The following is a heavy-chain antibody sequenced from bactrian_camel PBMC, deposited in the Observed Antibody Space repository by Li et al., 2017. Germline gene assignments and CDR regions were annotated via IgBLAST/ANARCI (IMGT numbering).Heavy chain of an antibody. CDR1: EYRGC. J-gene: IGHJ4*01. CDR2: VDSLGIP. D-gene: IGHD5*01. V-gene: IGHV3S53*01. Sequence: HVQLVESGGGSVQAGGSLRLSCVASEYRGCTGWLRQVPGKEREGVATVDSLGIPTYADSVKGRFTISKDNDKTTMFLQMNNLKPEDTAMYYCAVGGLSCWGSVETRSGYFWNSWGQGTQVTVS. CDR3: AVGGLSCWGSVETRSGYFWNS.